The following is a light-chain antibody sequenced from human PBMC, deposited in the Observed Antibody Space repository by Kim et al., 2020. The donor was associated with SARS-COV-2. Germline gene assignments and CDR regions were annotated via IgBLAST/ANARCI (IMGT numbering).Light chain of an antibody. CDR1: TSDIGGYNY. J-gene: IGLJ2*01. CDR2: LVT. Sequence: QSALTQTASVSGFPGQSLTISCTGTTSDIGGYNYVSWYQQHPGRAPKLIIYLVTDRPSGISHRFSGSKSGNTASLTISSLQADDEADYYCSSYTTTSAIAFGSGTQLTGL. V-gene: IGLV2-14*03. CDR3: SSYTTTSAIA.